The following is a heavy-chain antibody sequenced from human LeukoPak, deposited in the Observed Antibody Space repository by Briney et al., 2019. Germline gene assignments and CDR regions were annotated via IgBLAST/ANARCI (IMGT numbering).Heavy chain of an antibody. CDR3: VRGSYGAYDY. D-gene: IGHD4-17*01. CDR2: ISSDSSYI. Sequence: GGSLRLSCAASGFTFSDYYMSWIRQAPGKGLEWVSSISSDSSYIYYADAVHGRFTVSRDNAKYSLYLQMNSLRAEDTAVYYCVRGSYGAYDYWGQGSLVTVSS. CDR1: GFTFSDYY. J-gene: IGHJ4*02. V-gene: IGHV3-11*06.